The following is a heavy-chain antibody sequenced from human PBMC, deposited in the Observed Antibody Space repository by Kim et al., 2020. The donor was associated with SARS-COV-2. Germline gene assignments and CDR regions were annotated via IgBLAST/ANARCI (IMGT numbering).Heavy chain of an antibody. CDR2: IYYSGST. D-gene: IGHD3-3*01. CDR1: GGSISSYY. CDR3: ARSDHYDFWSGYSQKNWFDP. Sequence: SETLSLTCTVSGGSISSYYWSWIRQPPGKGLEWIGYIYYSGSTNYNPSLKSRVTISVDTSKNQFSLKLSSVTAADTAVYYCARSDHYDFWSGYSQKNWFDPWGQGTLVTVSS. V-gene: IGHV4-59*13. J-gene: IGHJ5*02.